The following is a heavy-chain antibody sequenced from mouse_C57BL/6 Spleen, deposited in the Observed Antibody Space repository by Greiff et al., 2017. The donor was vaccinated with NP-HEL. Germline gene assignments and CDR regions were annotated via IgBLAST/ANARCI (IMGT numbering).Heavy chain of an antibody. V-gene: IGHV7-3*01. D-gene: IGHD2-3*01. CDR2: IRNKANGYTT. CDR1: GFTFTDYY. CDR3: ARYPIYDGYLCAMDY. Sequence: EVQGVESGGGLVQPGGSLSLSCAASGFTFTDYYMSWVRQPPGKALEWLGFIRNKANGYTTEYSASVKGRFTISRDNSQSILYLQMNALRAEDSATYYCARYPIYDGYLCAMDYWGQGTSVTVSS. J-gene: IGHJ4*01.